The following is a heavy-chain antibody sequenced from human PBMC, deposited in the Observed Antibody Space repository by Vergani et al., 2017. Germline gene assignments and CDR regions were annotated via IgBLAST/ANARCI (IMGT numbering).Heavy chain of an antibody. CDR1: RYSFNSYW. Sequence: EVQLVQSGAEVKKPGESLKISCKGSRYSFNSYWIGWVRQMPGKGLECMGIIYPGDSDTRYSPSFQGQVTISADTSISTAYLQWSSLKASDTAMYYCARSIVVVPAAMSFDPWGQGTLVTVSS. V-gene: IGHV5-51*03. J-gene: IGHJ5*02. CDR3: ARSIVVVPAAMSFDP. D-gene: IGHD2-2*01. CDR2: IYPGDSDT.